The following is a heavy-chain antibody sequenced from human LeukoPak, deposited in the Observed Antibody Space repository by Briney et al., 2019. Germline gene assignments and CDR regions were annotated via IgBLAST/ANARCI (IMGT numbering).Heavy chain of an antibody. Sequence: GASAKVSCKASGYTFTSYGISWVRQAPGQGLEWMGWISAYNGNTNYAQKLQGRVTMTTDTSTSTAYMELRSLRSDDTAVYYCARDRYSGYEYYFDYWGQGTLVTVSS. CDR3: ARDRYSGYEYYFDY. D-gene: IGHD5-12*01. CDR1: GYTFTSYG. J-gene: IGHJ4*02. V-gene: IGHV1-18*01. CDR2: ISAYNGNT.